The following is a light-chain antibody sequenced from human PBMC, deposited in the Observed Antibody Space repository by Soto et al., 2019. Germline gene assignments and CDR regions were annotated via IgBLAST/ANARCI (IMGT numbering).Light chain of an antibody. CDR3: QQYNDLIT. Sequence: IVMTQSPATLSVSPGERVTLSCRASQSVSSHLAWYQQKPGQSPRLLIYATSTRANGIPARFSGSGSGTEFTLTITSLQSEDFALYFCQQYNDLITFGGGTKVEIK. V-gene: IGKV3-15*01. CDR2: ATS. J-gene: IGKJ4*01. CDR1: QSVSSH.